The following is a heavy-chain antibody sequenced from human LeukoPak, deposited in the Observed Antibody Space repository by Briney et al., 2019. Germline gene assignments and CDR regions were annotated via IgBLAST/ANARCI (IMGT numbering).Heavy chain of an antibody. Sequence: AASVKVSCKASGYTFTNYYMHWVRQAPGQGLEWMGWINPNSGDTKYAQKFQGRVTMTRDTPISTAYMELSRLRSDDTALYYCATQRGSYLWGTDFDYWGQGTLVTVSS. J-gene: IGHJ4*02. D-gene: IGHD3-16*01. CDR1: GYTFTNYY. V-gene: IGHV1-2*02. CDR2: INPNSGDT. CDR3: ATQRGSYLWGTDFDY.